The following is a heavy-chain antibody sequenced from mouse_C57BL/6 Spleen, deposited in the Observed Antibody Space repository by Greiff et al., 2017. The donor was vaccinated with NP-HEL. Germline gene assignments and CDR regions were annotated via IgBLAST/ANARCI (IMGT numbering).Heavy chain of an antibody. CDR2: ISSGGSYT. V-gene: IGHV5-6*01. J-gene: IGHJ4*01. CDR3: ARHGDYVGAMDY. D-gene: IGHD2-13*01. CDR1: GFTFSSYG. Sequence: EVQLVESGGDLVKPGGSLKLSCAASGFTFSSYGMSWVRQTPDKRLEWVATISSGGSYTYYPDSVKGRFTISRDNAKNTLYLQMSSLKSEDTAMYYGARHGDYVGAMDYWGQGTSVTVSS.